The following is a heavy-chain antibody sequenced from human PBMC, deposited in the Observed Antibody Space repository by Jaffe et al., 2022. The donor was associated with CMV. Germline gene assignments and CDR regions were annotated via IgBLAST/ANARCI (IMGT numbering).Heavy chain of an antibody. CDR1: GFTFGDYA. V-gene: IGHV3-49*05. Sequence: EVQLVESGGGLVKPGRSLRLSCTASGFTFGDYAMSWFRQAPGKGLEWVGFIRSKAYGGTTEYAASVKGRFTISRDDSKSIAYLQMNSLKTEDTAVYYCTTPPGRDYYYGMDVWGQGTTVTVSS. D-gene: IGHD1-26*01. CDR2: IRSKAYGGTT. CDR3: TTPPGRDYYYGMDV. J-gene: IGHJ6*02.